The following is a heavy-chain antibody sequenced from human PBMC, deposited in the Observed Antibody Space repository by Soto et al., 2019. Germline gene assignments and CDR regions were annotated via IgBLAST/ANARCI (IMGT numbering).Heavy chain of an antibody. CDR3: ARDKWNYKGYYYYYGMDV. D-gene: IGHD1-7*01. CDR1: GFTFSSYG. V-gene: IGHV3-33*01. CDR2: IWYDGSNK. J-gene: IGHJ6*02. Sequence: GGSLRLAYAASGFTFSSYGMHWVRQAPGKGLEWVAVIWYDGSNKYYADSVKGRFTISRDNSKNTLYLQMNSLRAEDTDVYYCARDKWNYKGYYYYYGMDVWGQGTTVTVSS.